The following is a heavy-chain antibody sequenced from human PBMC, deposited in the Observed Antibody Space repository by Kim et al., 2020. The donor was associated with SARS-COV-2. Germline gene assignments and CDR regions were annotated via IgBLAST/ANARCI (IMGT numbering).Heavy chain of an antibody. J-gene: IGHJ5*02. Sequence: SVKVSCKASGGTFSSYAISWVRQAPGQGLEWMGGIIPIFGTANYAQKFQGRVTITADESTSTAYMELSSLRSEDTAVYYCARGARKVVVVVAANWFDPWGQGTLVTVSS. CDR1: GGTFSSYA. CDR3: ARGARKVVVVVAANWFDP. CDR2: IIPIFGTA. D-gene: IGHD2-15*01. V-gene: IGHV1-69*13.